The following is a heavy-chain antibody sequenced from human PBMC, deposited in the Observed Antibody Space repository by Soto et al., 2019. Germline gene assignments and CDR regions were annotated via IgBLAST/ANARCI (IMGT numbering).Heavy chain of an antibody. V-gene: IGHV3-53*05. J-gene: IGHJ4*02. CDR3: ARDKRDLRFLEWSYYFVY. CDR2: IYGDGTT. CDR1: GFTVSSNY. Sequence: GGSLRLSCAASGFTVSSNYMSWVRQAPGKGLEWVSVIYGDGTTYYADSVKGRFTISRDNSKNTLYLQMNSLRAEDTAVYYCARDKRDLRFLEWSYYFVYWGQGTLVTVSS. D-gene: IGHD3-3*01.